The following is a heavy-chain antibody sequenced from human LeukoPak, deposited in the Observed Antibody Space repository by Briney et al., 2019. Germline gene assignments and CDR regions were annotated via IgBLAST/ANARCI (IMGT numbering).Heavy chain of an antibody. CDR1: GGSISTYY. CDR2: IRYSGSS. V-gene: IGHV4-59*01. CDR3: ARESSSSTDY. D-gene: IGHD2-2*01. J-gene: IGHJ4*02. Sequence: SETLSLTCTVSGGSISTYYWSWIRQPPGKGMEWIGYIRYSGSSNYNASFKSRVIISVDTSNNQFSLKLTSVTAADTAVYYCARESSSSTDYWGQGTLVTVSS.